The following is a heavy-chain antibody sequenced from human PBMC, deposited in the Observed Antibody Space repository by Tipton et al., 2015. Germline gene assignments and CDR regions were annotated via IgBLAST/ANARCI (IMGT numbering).Heavy chain of an antibody. Sequence: TLSLTCSVSGASISSYYWSWLRQPPGEGLEWIGYIYYTGSTNYNPSLKSRVTMSVDTSKNQFSLNLNSVTAADTAVYYCATGGARSKFNDYWGQGRLVTVSS. CDR1: GASISSYY. CDR3: ATGGARSKFNDY. D-gene: IGHD4-17*01. CDR2: IYYTGST. V-gene: IGHV4-59*01. J-gene: IGHJ4*02.